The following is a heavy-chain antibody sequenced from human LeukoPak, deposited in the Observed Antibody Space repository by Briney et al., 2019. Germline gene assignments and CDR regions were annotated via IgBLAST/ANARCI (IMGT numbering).Heavy chain of an antibody. CDR3: ATYSSGYYYYFDY. CDR1: GGSISSGDYY. CDR2: IYYSGGT. Sequence: KPSETLSLTCTVSGGSISSGDYYWSWIRQHPGKGLEWIGYIYYSGGTYYNPSLKSRLTISIDTSKNQFSLKLSSVTAADTAVYYCATYSSGYYYYFDYWGQGTLVTVSS. J-gene: IGHJ4*02. V-gene: IGHV4-31*03. D-gene: IGHD3-22*01.